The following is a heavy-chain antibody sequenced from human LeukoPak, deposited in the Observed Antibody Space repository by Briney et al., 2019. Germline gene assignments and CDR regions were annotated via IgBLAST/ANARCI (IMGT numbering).Heavy chain of an antibody. D-gene: IGHD1-26*01. J-gene: IGHJ4*02. CDR3: ARGDSGSYYRLDY. Sequence: SVKVSCKASGGTFSSYAISWVRHAPGQGLEWMGGIIPIFGTANYAQKFQGRVTITTDESTSTAYMELSSLRSEDTAVYYCARGDSGSYYRLDYWGQGTLVTVSS. V-gene: IGHV1-69*05. CDR1: GGTFSSYA. CDR2: IIPIFGTA.